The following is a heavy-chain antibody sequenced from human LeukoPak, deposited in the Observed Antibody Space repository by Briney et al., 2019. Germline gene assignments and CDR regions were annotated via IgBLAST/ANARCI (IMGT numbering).Heavy chain of an antibody. V-gene: IGHV3-9*03. J-gene: IGHJ3*02. Sequence: HPGGSLRLSCAASGFTFDDYAMHWVRQAPGKGLEWVSGISWNSGSIGYADSVKGRFTISRDNAKNSLYLQMNSLRAEDMALYYCAKDINWRVTTAIGAFDIWGQGTMVTVSS. CDR3: AKDINWRVTTAIGAFDI. CDR1: GFTFDDYA. D-gene: IGHD4-17*01. CDR2: ISWNSGSI.